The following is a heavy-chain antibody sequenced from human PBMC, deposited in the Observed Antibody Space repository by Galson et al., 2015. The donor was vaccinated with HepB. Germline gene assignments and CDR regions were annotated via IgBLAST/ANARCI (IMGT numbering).Heavy chain of an antibody. V-gene: IGHV3-30-3*01. CDR1: GFTFSSYA. D-gene: IGHD3-22*01. Sequence: SLRLSCAASGFTFSSYAMHWVRQAPGKGLEWVAVISYDGSNKYYADSVKGRFTISRDNSKNTLYLQMNSLRAEDTAVYYCARDRYAVVVITFHYYYGMDVWGQGTTVTVSS. J-gene: IGHJ6*02. CDR3: ARDRYAVVVITFHYYYGMDV. CDR2: ISYDGSNK.